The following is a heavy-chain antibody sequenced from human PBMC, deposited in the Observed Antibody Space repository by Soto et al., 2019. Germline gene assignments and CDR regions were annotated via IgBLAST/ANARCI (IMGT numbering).Heavy chain of an antibody. V-gene: IGHV3-13*01. J-gene: IGHJ6*02. Sequence: GGSLRLSCAASGFTFSSYDMHWVRQATGKGLEWVSAIGTAGDTYYPGSVKGRFTISRENAKNSLYLQMNSLRAEDTAVYYCARDPGDFWSGSSMDVWGQGTTVTVSS. CDR2: IGTAGDT. CDR3: ARDPGDFWSGSSMDV. CDR1: GFTFSSYD. D-gene: IGHD3-3*01.